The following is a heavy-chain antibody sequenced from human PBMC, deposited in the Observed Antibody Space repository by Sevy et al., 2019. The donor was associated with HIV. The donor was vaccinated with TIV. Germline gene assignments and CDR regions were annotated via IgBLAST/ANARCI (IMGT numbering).Heavy chain of an antibody. V-gene: IGHV4-31*03. J-gene: IGHJ5*02. CDR3: ARGVAVYGSGSSIDP. D-gene: IGHD3-10*01. Sequence: SETLSLTCTVSGGSIKNSGYYWSWIRQHPGKGLEWMGYIYHSGSTHYNPSLKSRITISVDTSQNQFSLNLTSVTAADTAVYYCARGVAVYGSGSSIDPWGQGTLVTVCS. CDR2: IYHSGST. CDR1: GGSIKNSGYY.